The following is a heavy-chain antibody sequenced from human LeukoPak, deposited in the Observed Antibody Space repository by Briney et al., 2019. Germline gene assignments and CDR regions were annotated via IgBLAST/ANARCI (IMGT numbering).Heavy chain of an antibody. V-gene: IGHV3-7*01. J-gene: IGHJ4*02. CDR3: AKDIVGGGNDY. CDR1: GFTFTNFW. CDR2: IMEDGSKT. Sequence: GGSLRLSCAASGFTFTNFWMSWVRQAPGKGLEWVANIMEDGSKTNYVDSVKGRFTISRDNAKTSLYLHMNSLRAEDTAVYYCAKDIVGGGNDYWGRGTLVIVSS. D-gene: IGHD2-15*01.